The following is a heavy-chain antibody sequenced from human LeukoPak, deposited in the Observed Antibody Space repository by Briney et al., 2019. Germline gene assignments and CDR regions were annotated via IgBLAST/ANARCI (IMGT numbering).Heavy chain of an antibody. D-gene: IGHD2-2*01. J-gene: IGHJ4*02. CDR1: GFTFSSYS. Sequence: GGSLRLSCAASGFTFSSYSMNWVRQAPGKGLEWVSSISSSSSYIYYADSVKGRFTISRDNAKNSLYLQMNSLRAEDTAVYYCARGATMNIVVVSAASDYWGQGTLVTVSS. CDR3: ARGATMNIVVVSAASDY. V-gene: IGHV3-21*01. CDR2: ISSSSSYI.